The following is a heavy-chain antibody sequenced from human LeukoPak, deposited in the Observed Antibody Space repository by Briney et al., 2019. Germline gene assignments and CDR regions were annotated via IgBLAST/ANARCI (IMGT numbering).Heavy chain of an antibody. Sequence: PGGSLRLSCAASGFTFSSYSMNWVRQAPGKGLEWVSYISSSSTIYYADSVKGRFTISRDNAKNSLYLQMNSLRAEDTAVYYCARELGFPTDYWGQGTLVTVSS. V-gene: IGHV3-48*01. D-gene: IGHD7-27*01. J-gene: IGHJ4*02. CDR3: ARELGFPTDY. CDR1: GFTFSSYS. CDR2: ISSSSTI.